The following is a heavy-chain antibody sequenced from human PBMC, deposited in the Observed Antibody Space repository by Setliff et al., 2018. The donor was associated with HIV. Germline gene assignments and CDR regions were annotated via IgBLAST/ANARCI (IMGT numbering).Heavy chain of an antibody. CDR1: DSGTYF. CDR3: AREDYYYYGMDV. J-gene: IGHJ6*02. CDR2: IYTSGST. Sequence: PSETLSLTCTVSDSGTYFWTWIRQPAGKGLEWIGRIYTSGSTNYNPSLKSRVTISVDTSKTQFSLKLSSVTAADTAVYYCAREDYYYYGMDVWGQGTTVTVSS. V-gene: IGHV4-61*02.